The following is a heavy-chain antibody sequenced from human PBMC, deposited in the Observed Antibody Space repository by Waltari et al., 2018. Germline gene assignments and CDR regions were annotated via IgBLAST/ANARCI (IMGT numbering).Heavy chain of an antibody. Sequence: QVQLQESGPGLVKPSETLSLTCTVPGGSISSSYWSWIRQPPGKGLEWIGYIYTSGSTNYNPSLKSRVTISVDTSKNQFSLKLSSVTAADTAVYYCARDLRARGGGYYYYYYYMDVWGKGTTVTVSS. CDR3: ARDLRARGGGYYYYYYYMDV. J-gene: IGHJ6*03. D-gene: IGHD5-12*01. CDR1: GGSISSSY. V-gene: IGHV4-4*09. CDR2: IYTSGST.